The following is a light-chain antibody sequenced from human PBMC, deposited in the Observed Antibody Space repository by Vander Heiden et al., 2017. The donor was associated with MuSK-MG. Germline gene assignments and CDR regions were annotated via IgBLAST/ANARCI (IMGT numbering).Light chain of an antibody. V-gene: IGLV1-40*01. J-gene: IGLJ2*01. CDR1: SSNIGAGYD. CDR2: GNS. CDR3: QSYDSSLSGSVV. Sequence: QSVLTQPPSVSGAPGQRVTIPCTGSSSNIGAGYDVHWYQQLPGTAPNLLIYGNSNRPSGVPDRFSGSKSGTSASLAITGLQAEEEADYYCQSYDSSLSGSVVFGGGTKLTVL.